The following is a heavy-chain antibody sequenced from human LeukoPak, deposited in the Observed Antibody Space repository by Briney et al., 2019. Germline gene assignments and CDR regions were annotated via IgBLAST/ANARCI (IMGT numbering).Heavy chain of an antibody. D-gene: IGHD3-22*01. Sequence: GSLLLSCAASGFTFSSYGMRWVRQAPGKGLEWVAVISYDGSNKYYADSVKGRFTISRDNSKNTLYLQMNSLRAEDTAVYYCAKDRYYYDSSGYSPDYWGQGTLVTVSS. CDR2: ISYDGSNK. V-gene: IGHV3-30*18. CDR3: AKDRYYYDSSGYSPDY. CDR1: GFTFSSYG. J-gene: IGHJ4*02.